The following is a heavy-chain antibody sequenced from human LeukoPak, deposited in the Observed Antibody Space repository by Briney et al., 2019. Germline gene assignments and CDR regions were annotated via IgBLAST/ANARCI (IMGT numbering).Heavy chain of an antibody. CDR3: ARRYCGSTSCYRHFDY. CDR2: LYPGDSDT. D-gene: IGHD2-2*01. J-gene: IGHJ4*02. CDR1: AYGFTSYW. V-gene: IGHV5-51*01. Sequence: GEPLHISSQGSAYGFTSYWIGWVRPVPGKGLEWMGILYPGDSDTRYSPSFQRQVTISADKSISTAYLQWSSLKASDTAMYYCARRYCGSTSCYRHFDYWGQGTLVTVSS.